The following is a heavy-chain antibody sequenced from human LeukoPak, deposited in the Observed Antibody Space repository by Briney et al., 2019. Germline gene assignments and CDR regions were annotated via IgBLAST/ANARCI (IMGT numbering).Heavy chain of an antibody. CDR2: IWYDGSNK. CDR3: ARVFGTTGTLDY. CDR1: GFTFSSNG. D-gene: IGHD1-1*01. Sequence: PGGSLRLSCAASGFTFSSNGMHWVRQAPGKGLEWVALIWYDGSNKYYADSVKGRFTISRDNSKNTLYLQMNSLRAEDTAVYYCARVFGTTGTLDYWAREPWSPSPQ. V-gene: IGHV3-33*01. J-gene: IGHJ4*02.